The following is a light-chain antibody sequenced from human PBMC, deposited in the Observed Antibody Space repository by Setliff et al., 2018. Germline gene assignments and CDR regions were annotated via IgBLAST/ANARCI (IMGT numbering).Light chain of an antibody. J-gene: IGKJ1*01. CDR2: VAS. CDR3: QQYGTSPWT. Sequence: EIVMTQSPGTLSLSPGERATLSCRASQSVSRNFLAWYQRKPGQAPKMLIYVASSRATGIPDRFSGSGSRTDFTLTISRLEPEDFAVYYCQQYGTSPWTFGQGTKVDIK. V-gene: IGKV3-20*01. CDR1: QSVSRNF.